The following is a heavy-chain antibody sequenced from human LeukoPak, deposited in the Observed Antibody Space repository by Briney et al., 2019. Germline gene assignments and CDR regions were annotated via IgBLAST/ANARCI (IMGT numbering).Heavy chain of an antibody. CDR3: ARRVAAPRVFDY. V-gene: IGHV4-59*01. Sequence: SETLSLTCTVSGGSISSYYWSWIRQPPGKGLEWIGYIYYSGSTNYNPSLKSRVTISVDTSKNQFSLKLSSVTAADTAVYHCARRVAAPRVFDYWGQGTLVTVSS. J-gene: IGHJ4*02. D-gene: IGHD3-3*01. CDR1: GGSISSYY. CDR2: IYYSGST.